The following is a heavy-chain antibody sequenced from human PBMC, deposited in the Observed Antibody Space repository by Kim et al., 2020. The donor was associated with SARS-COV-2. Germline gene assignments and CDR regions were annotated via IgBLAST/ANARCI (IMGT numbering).Heavy chain of an antibody. CDR3: TRSGELLWFGEYPNNWFDH. V-gene: IGHV3-73*01. CDR2: IRSKANSYAT. J-gene: IGHJ5*02. D-gene: IGHD3-10*01. CDR1: GFTFSGSA. Sequence: GGSLRLSCAASGFTFSGSAMHWVRQASGKGLEWVGRIRSKANSYATAYAASVKGRFTISRDDSKNTAYLQMNSLKTEDTAVYYCTRSGELLWFGEYPNNWFDHWGQGTLVTVSS.